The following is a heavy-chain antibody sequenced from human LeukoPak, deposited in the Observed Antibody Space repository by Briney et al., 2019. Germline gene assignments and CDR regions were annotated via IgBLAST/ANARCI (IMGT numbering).Heavy chain of an antibody. Sequence: PGGSLRLSCATSGFTFSSYAMSWVRQAPGKGLEWVSGIGASGGSTYYADSVKGRFTISRDNSKNTLYLQMNSLRTEDTAVYYCAKVLGYGSGSYLDYWGQGTLVTVSS. CDR3: AKVLGYGSGSYLDY. V-gene: IGHV3-23*01. CDR2: IGASGGST. D-gene: IGHD3-10*01. CDR1: GFTFSSYA. J-gene: IGHJ4*02.